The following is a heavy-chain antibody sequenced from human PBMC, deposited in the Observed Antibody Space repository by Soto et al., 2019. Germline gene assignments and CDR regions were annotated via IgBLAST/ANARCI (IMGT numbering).Heavy chain of an antibody. CDR1: GGTFSSYA. D-gene: IGHD6-19*01. Sequence: SVKVSCKASGGTFSSYAISWVRQAPGQGLEWMGGIIPIFGTANYAQKFQGRVTITADESTSTAYMEVSSLRSEDTAVYYCARGGGASSGWRSFDYWGQGTLVTVSS. V-gene: IGHV1-69*13. J-gene: IGHJ4*02. CDR2: IIPIFGTA. CDR3: ARGGGASSGWRSFDY.